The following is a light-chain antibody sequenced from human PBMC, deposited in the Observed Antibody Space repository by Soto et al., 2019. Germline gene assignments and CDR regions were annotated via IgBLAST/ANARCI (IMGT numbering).Light chain of an antibody. J-gene: IGKJ4*01. CDR3: QQTYSTPLT. Sequence: DIQMTQSPSSLSASVRDIVTITCRASQNIDRYLHWYQHKPGQAPTLLIFRASSLQRGVPTRFTGSGSGTHYRLVIDSLQPEDFATYFCQQTYSTPLTFGGGTRVEI. CDR1: QNIDRY. V-gene: IGKV1-39*01. CDR2: RAS.